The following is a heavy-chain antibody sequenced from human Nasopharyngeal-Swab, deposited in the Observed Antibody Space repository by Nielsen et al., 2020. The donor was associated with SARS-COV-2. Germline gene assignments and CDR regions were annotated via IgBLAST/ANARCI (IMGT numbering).Heavy chain of an antibody. D-gene: IGHD6-19*01. CDR3: TTDDNSSGWYSHYFDY. J-gene: IGHJ4*02. CDR1: GFPLNNAW. Sequence: GESPKTPWAASGFPLNNAWMSLVRPAPRKGPVWVGRTKRETNGGTTDYAAPVKGRFTISRDDSKNTLYLQMNSLKTVDTAVYYCTTDDNSSGWYSHYFDYWGQGTLVTVSS. CDR2: TKRETNGGTT. V-gene: IGHV3-15*01.